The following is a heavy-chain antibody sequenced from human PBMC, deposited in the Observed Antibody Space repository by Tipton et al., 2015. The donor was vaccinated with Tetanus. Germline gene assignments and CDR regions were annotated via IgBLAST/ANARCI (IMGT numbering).Heavy chain of an antibody. D-gene: IGHD2-2*01. CDR3: ARGTDDY. J-gene: IGHJ4*02. CDR1: GGSVRSGDYS. CDR2: IYYSGST. Sequence: TLSLTCTVSGGSVRSGDYSWNWIRQPPGKGLEWIGYIYYSGSTNYNPSLKSRVTISVDTSKNQFSLKLSSVTAADTAVYYCARGTDDYWGQGTLVTVSS. V-gene: IGHV4-61*08.